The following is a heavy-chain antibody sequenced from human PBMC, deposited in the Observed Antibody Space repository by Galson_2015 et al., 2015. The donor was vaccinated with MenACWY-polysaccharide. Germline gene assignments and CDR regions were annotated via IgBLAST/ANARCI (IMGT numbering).Heavy chain of an antibody. CDR2: IIPFVAKT. CDR3: ARVDCSGNFCLFAY. CDR1: GGTFNTYA. V-gene: IGHV1-69*04. Sequence: SVKVSCKASGGTFNTYAFTWVRQAPGEGLEWMGRIIPFVAKTNYAQKFQDRVTITADTSTTTAYMELSNLSSEDTAVYYCARVDCSGNFCLFAYWRQGTLVIVSS. D-gene: IGHD3-3*01. J-gene: IGHJ4*02.